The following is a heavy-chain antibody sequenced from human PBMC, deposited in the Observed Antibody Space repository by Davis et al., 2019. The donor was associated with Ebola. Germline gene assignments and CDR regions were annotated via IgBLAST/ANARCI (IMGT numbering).Heavy chain of an antibody. D-gene: IGHD5-12*01. Sequence: ASVKVSCKASGGTLSRYTISWVRQAPGQGLEWMGWISAYNGNTNYAQKLQGRVTMTTDTSTSTAYMELRSLRSDDTAVYYCARGEGATIIGDYWGQGTLVTVSS. J-gene: IGHJ4*02. V-gene: IGHV1-18*01. CDR2: ISAYNGNT. CDR3: ARGEGATIIGDY. CDR1: GGTLSRYT.